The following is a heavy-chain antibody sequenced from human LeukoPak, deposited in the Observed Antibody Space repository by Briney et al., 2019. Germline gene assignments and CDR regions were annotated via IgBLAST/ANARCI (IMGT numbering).Heavy chain of an antibody. Sequence: SETLSLTCTVSGGSISSGDYYWSWIRQPPGKGLEWVGYIYYSGSTYYNPSLKSRVTISVDTSKNQFSLKLSSVTAADTAVYYCARAEIYDFWSGYSNWFDPWGQGTLVTVSS. CDR1: GGSISSGDYY. CDR2: IYYSGST. CDR3: ARAEIYDFWSGYSNWFDP. J-gene: IGHJ5*02. D-gene: IGHD3-3*01. V-gene: IGHV4-30-4*01.